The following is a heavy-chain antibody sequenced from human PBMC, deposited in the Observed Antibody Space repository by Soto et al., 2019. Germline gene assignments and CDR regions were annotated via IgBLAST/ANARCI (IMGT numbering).Heavy chain of an antibody. CDR3: TRRGGGFDI. D-gene: IGHD3-10*01. CDR2: IYPGNSDT. CDR1: GYTFSGYW. V-gene: IGHV5-51*01. J-gene: IGHJ3*02. Sequence: RGESLTLSCRGSGYTFSGYWIAWVRQMPGKGLEWMGTIYPGNSDTRYSPSFQGQVTISADKSITTAYLQWSSLKASDTGIYYCTRRGGGFDIWGQGTMVTVSS.